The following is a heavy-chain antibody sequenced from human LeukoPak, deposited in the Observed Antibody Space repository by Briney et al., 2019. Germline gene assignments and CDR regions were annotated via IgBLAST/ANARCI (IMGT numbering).Heavy chain of an antibody. CDR1: GGTFSSYA. CDR3: AGPDLYDFWSGYPFDY. J-gene: IGHJ4*02. Sequence: SVKVSCKASGGTFSSYAISWVRQAPGQGLEWMGGIIPIFGTANYAQKFQGRVTITADESTSTAYMELSSLRSEDTAVYYCAGPDLYDFWSGYPFDYWGQGTLVTDSS. CDR2: IIPIFGTA. V-gene: IGHV1-69*01. D-gene: IGHD3-3*01.